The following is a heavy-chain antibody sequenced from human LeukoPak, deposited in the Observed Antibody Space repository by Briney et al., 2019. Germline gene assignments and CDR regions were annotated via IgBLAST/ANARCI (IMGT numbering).Heavy chain of an antibody. D-gene: IGHD6-6*01. V-gene: IGHV3-48*01. CDR1: GFTFSSYS. Sequence: GGSLRLSCAASGFTFSSYSVNWVRQAPGKGLEWVSYISSSSTIYYADSVKGRFTISRDNAKNSLYLQMNSLRAEDTAVYYCARSPRYSSSEGAFDIWGQGTMVTVSS. CDR2: ISSSSTI. J-gene: IGHJ3*02. CDR3: ARSPRYSSSEGAFDI.